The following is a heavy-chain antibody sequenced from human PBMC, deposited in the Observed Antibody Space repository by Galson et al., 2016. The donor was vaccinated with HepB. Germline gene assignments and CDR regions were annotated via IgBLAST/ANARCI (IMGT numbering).Heavy chain of an antibody. CDR3: TRPPEEGRPYYFYAMDV. CDR2: IIPIFGTP. CDR1: GGTFRTYA. V-gene: IGHV1-69*13. J-gene: IGHJ6*02. Sequence: SVKVSCKASGGTFRTYAISWVRQAPGQGLEWMGGIIPIFGTPNYAQNFQGRVTITADESTTTAYMELRSLKSEDTAVYYCTRPPEEGRPYYFYAMDVWGQGTAVTVSS. D-gene: IGHD3-10*01.